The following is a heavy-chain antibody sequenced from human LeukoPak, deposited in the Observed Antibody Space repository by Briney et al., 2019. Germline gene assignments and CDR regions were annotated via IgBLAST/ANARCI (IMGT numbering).Heavy chain of an antibody. CDR1: GFTFSTYS. J-gene: IGHJ4*02. CDR2: ISSSSTYI. CDR3: GTWTTVASYFDY. V-gene: IGHV3-21*06. Sequence: GGSLRLSCAASGFTFSTYSMNWVRQAPGKGLEWVSSISSSSTYIYYADSVKGRFTISRDNAKNSLYLQMNSLRAEVTAVYYCGTWTTVASYFDYWGQGTLVTVSS. D-gene: IGHD4-17*01.